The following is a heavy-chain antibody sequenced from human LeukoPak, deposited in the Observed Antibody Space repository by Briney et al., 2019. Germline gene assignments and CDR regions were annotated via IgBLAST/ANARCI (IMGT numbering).Heavy chain of an antibody. CDR2: IYTSGST. CDR1: GGSISSYY. CDR3: ARVRRNYYGSGDRDAFDI. D-gene: IGHD3-10*01. J-gene: IGHJ3*02. Sequence: SETLSLTCTVSGGSISSYYWSWIRQPAGKGLEWIGRIYTSGSTNYNPSLKSRVTMSVDTSKNQFSLKLSSVTAADTAVYYCARVRRNYYGSGDRDAFDIWGQGTMVTVSS. V-gene: IGHV4-4*07.